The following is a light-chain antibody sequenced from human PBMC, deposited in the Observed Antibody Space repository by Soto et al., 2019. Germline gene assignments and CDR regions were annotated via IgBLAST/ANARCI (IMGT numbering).Light chain of an antibody. CDR3: ISYTLNSIPYV. CDR2: EVS. J-gene: IGLJ1*01. Sequence: HSALTQPASVSGSPGQSITISCTGTSSDIGGYNYVSWYQQHPGRAPKLIIYEVSYRPSGSSNRFSGSKSGNTASLTISGLQAEDEADYYCISYTLNSIPYVFGTGTKLTVL. CDR1: SSDIGGYNY. V-gene: IGLV2-14*01.